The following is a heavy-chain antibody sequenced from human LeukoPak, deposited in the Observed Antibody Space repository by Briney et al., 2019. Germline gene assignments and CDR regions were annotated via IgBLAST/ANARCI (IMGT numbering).Heavy chain of an antibody. CDR1: GGSISSYY. Sequence: PSQTLSLTCTVSGGSISSYYWSWIRQPAGEGLEWIGRIYTSGSTNYNPSLKSRATMSVDTSKNQFSLKLSSVTAADTAVYYCARVLWSTTVTTGVDYYYYMDVWGKGTTVTVSS. D-gene: IGHD4-17*01. J-gene: IGHJ6*03. CDR2: IYTSGST. CDR3: ARVLWSTTVTTGVDYYYYMDV. V-gene: IGHV4-4*07.